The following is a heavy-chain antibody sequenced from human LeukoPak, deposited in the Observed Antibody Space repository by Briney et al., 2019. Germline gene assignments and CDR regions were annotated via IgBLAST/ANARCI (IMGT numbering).Heavy chain of an antibody. V-gene: IGHV4-39*07. CDR3: ARRWLQFRGLAPFDY. CDR1: GGSISSSRYY. J-gene: IGHJ4*02. Sequence: KPSETLSLTCTISGGSISSSRYYWGWIRQPPGKGLEWIGSIYYSGSTYYNPSLKSRVTISVDTSKNQFSLKLSSVTAADTAVYYCARRWLQFRGLAPFDYWGQGTLVTVSS. D-gene: IGHD5-24*01. CDR2: IYYSGST.